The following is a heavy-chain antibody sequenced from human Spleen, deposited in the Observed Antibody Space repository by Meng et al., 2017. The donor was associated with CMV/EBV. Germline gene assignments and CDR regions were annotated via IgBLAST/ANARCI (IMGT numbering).Heavy chain of an antibody. D-gene: IGHD5-12*01. CDR1: GGSFSGYY. V-gene: IGHV4-34*01. J-gene: IGHJ4*02. Sequence: VYGGSFSGYYWSWIRQHPGKGLEWIGEINHSGSTNYNPSLKSRVTISVDTSKNQFSLKLSSVTAADTAVYFCAAPGNKYSYADLDYWGQGILVTVSS. CDR3: AAPGNKYSYADLDY. CDR2: INHSGST.